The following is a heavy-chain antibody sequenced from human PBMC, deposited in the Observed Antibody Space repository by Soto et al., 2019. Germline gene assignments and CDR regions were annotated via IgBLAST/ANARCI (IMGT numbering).Heavy chain of an antibody. Sequence: NPGGSLRLSCAASGFTFSSYSMNWVRQAPGKGLEWVSSISSSSSYIYYADSVKGRFTISRDNAKNSLYLQMNSLRAEDTAVYYCARDWGSGWHYGMDVWGQGTTVPVSS. CDR2: ISSSSSYI. J-gene: IGHJ6*02. V-gene: IGHV3-21*01. D-gene: IGHD6-19*01. CDR3: ARDWGSGWHYGMDV. CDR1: GFTFSSYS.